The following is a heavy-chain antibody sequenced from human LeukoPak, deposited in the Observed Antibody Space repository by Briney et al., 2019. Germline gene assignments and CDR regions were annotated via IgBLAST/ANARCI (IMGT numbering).Heavy chain of an antibody. CDR2: IKPDGSEI. J-gene: IGHJ4*02. Sequence: GGFLRLSCAASGFTFSGYWMDGVRQAPGKGLEWVANIKPDGSEIYYVDSVKGRFTISRDNAKNSLYLQMNSLRVEDTAVYYCTRSLDYWGQGTLVTVSS. CDR3: TRSLDY. D-gene: IGHD2-15*01. V-gene: IGHV3-7*02. CDR1: GFTFSGYW.